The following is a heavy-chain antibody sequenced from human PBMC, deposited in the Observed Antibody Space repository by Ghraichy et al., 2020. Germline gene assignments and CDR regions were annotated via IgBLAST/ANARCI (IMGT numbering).Heavy chain of an antibody. D-gene: IGHD4-17*01. CDR3: AKKGVYGDTKGNYFDS. CDR2: ISGGSNII. Sequence: ESLNISCAASGFTFSGYAMNWVRQAPGKGLEWVAVISGGSNIIFYADSVKGRFTTSRDNGRNTLYLQMNSLRDEDTAVYYCAKKGVYGDTKGNYFDSWGQGALVTVSS. J-gene: IGHJ4*02. V-gene: IGHV3-48*02. CDR1: GFTFSGYA.